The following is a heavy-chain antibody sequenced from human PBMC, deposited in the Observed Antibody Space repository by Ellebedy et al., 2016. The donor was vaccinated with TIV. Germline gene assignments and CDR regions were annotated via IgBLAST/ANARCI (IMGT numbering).Heavy chain of an antibody. D-gene: IGHD5-12*01. CDR2: INRDGSST. Sequence: GESLKISCVASGFTFSSRGMHWVRQAPGKGLVWISRINRDGSSTSYADAVKGRFTISRDNAKNTLYLQMNSLRAEDTAVYYCAREPDLGYEIMDVWGQGTSVTVSS. CDR3: AREPDLGYEIMDV. V-gene: IGHV3-74*01. CDR1: GFTFSSRG. J-gene: IGHJ6*02.